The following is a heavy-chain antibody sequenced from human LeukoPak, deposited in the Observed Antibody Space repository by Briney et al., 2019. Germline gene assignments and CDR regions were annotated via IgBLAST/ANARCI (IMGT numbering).Heavy chain of an antibody. J-gene: IGHJ4*02. CDR2: ISYDGSNK. V-gene: IGHV3-30*04. CDR1: GFTFSSYE. CDR3: ARDRGYSSSWEGDYFDY. D-gene: IGHD6-13*01. Sequence: GGSLRLFCAASGFTFSSYEMNWVRQAPGKGLEWVAVISYDGSNKYYADSVKGRFTISRDNSKNTLYLQMNSLRAEDTAVYYCARDRGYSSSWEGDYFDYWGQGTLVTVSS.